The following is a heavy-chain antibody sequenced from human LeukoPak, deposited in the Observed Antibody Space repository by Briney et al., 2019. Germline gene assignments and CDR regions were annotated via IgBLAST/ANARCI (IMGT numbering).Heavy chain of an antibody. CDR2: IYYSGST. CDR1: GGSISSYY. CDR3: ARYSETYYDRTTAFDY. D-gene: IGHD3-22*01. J-gene: IGHJ4*02. Sequence: PSETLSLTCTVSGGSISSYYWSWIRQPPGKGLEWIGYIYYSGSTNYNPSLKSRVTISVDTSKNQFSLKLSSVTAADTAVYYCARYSETYYDRTTAFDYWGQGTLVTVSS. V-gene: IGHV4-59*08.